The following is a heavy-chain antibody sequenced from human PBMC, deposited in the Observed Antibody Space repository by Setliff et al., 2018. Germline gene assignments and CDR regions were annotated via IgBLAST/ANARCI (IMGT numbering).Heavy chain of an antibody. D-gene: IGHD3-3*01. CDR2: INHSGSS. Sequence: ASETLSLTCNVSGVSIANTASYWTWIRQSPGKGLEWIGEINHSGSSNYNPSLKSRVTISIDASKRQFSLKLTSVTAADTAVYYCARMSGFLYMDVWGKGTTVTVSS. CDR3: ARMSGFLYMDV. J-gene: IGHJ6*03. V-gene: IGHV4-61*05. CDR1: GVSIANTASY.